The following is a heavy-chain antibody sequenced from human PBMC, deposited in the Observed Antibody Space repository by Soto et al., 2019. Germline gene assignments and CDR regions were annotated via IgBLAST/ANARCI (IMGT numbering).Heavy chain of an antibody. Sequence: PSQTISLTCAIAGDSFSSNSDAWYWIRHSPSRGLEWLGRTYYRSKWYNDYAVSVRSRITINPDTSKNQFSLQLNSVTPEDTAVYYCARHSSTAVTFPNWFAPWAQGTLVTVSS. CDR3: ARHSSTAVTFPNWFAP. V-gene: IGHV6-1*01. CDR1: GDSFSSNSDA. CDR2: TYYRSKWYN. D-gene: IGHD4-17*01. J-gene: IGHJ5*02.